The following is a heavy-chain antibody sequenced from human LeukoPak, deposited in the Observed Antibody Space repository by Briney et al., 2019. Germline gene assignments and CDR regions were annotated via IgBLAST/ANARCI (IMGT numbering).Heavy chain of an antibody. CDR2: IYYSGST. Sequence: SETLSLTCTVSGGSISSYYWSWIRQPPGKGLEWIGYIYYSGSTNYNPSLKSRVTISVDTSKNQFSLKLSSVTAADTAVYYCARLLQNYYDSSGYTNWFDPWGQGTLVTVSS. D-gene: IGHD3-22*01. CDR1: GGSISSYY. CDR3: ARLLQNYYDSSGYTNWFDP. V-gene: IGHV4-59*01. J-gene: IGHJ5*02.